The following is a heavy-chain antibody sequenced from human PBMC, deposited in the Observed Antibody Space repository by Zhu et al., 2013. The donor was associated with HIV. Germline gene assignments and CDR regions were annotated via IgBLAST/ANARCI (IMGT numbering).Heavy chain of an antibody. CDR2: INHSGST. J-gene: IGHJ4*02. V-gene: IGHV4-34*01. Sequence: QVQLQQWGAGLLKPSETLSLTCAVYGGSFSGYYWSWIRQPPGKGLGWIGEINHSGSTNYNPSLKSRVTISVDTSKNQFSLKLSSVTAADTAVYYCARGRWTVQGVIIHGDGDYWGQGTLVTVSS. CDR3: ARGRWTVQGVIIHGDGDY. D-gene: IGHD3-10*01. CDR1: GGSFSGYY.